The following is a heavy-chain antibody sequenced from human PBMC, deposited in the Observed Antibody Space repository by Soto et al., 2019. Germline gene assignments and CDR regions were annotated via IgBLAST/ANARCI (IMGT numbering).Heavy chain of an antibody. D-gene: IGHD5-12*01. V-gene: IGHV3-23*01. CDR2: ISGSGGST. Sequence: PGGSLRLSCAASGFTFSSYAMSWVRQAPGKGLEWVSAISGSGGSTYYADSVKGRFTISRDNSKNTLYLQMNSLRAEDTAVYYCAKSLLVATIPAALWYYGMDVWGQGTTVTVSS. J-gene: IGHJ6*02. CDR1: GFTFSSYA. CDR3: AKSLLVATIPAALWYYGMDV.